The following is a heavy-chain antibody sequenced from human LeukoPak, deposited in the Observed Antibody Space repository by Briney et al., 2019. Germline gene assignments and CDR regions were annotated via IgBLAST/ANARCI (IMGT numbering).Heavy chain of an antibody. CDR2: ISAYNGNT. J-gene: IGHJ6*03. D-gene: IGHD3-10*01. V-gene: IGHV1-18*01. CDR3: ARGPRITLVRGGQWYHYMDV. CDR1: GYTVNRYG. Sequence: GASVKVSCKASGYTVNRYGISWVRQAPGQGLEWMGWISAYNGNTNYAQKLQGRVTMTTDTSTSTAYMELRSLRSDDTAVYYCARGPRITLVRGGQWYHYMDVWGKGTTVTISS.